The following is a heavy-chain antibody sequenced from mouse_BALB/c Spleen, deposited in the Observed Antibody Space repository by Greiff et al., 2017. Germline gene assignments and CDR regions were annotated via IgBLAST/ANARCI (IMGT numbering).Heavy chain of an antibody. V-gene: IGHV7-3*02. CDR3: AREGGSTPYFDY. J-gene: IGHJ2*01. D-gene: IGHD1-1*01. CDR2: IRNKANGYTT. Sequence: EVMLVESGGGLVQPGGSLRLSCATSGFTFTDYYMSWVRQPPGKALEWLGFIRNKANGYTTEYSASVKGRFSISRDNSQSILYLQMNTLRAEDSATYYCAREGGSTPYFDYCGQGTTLTVSS. CDR1: GFTFTDYY.